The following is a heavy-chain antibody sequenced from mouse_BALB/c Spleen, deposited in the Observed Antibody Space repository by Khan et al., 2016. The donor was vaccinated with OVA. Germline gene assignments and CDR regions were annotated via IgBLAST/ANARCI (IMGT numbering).Heavy chain of an antibody. D-gene: IGHD1-1*01. CDR1: GYSITSGYA. CDR2: ISYSGGT. V-gene: IGHV3-2*02. J-gene: IGHJ2*01. Sequence: VQLKESGPGLVKPSQSLSLTCTVTGYSITSGYAWNWIRQFPGNKLEWMGYISYSGGTSYNPSIKSRTSITRETSKNQSFLQLNTVTTEDTATDYCARGNYYGYYFDYWGQGTPLTVSS. CDR3: ARGNYYGYYFDY.